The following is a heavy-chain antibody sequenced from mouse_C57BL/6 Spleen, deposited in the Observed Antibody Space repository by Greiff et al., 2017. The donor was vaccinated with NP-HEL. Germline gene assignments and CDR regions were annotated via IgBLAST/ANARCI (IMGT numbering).Heavy chain of an antibody. Sequence: VQLHQPGADLVKPGASVKVSCKASGYTFTSYWMHWVKQRPGQGLEWIGRIHPSDSDTNYTQKFKGQATLTVDKSSSTAYMQLSSLTSEDSVVFYGAKVELYSSGSSHARDYWGQGTSVTVSS. V-gene: IGHV1-74*01. J-gene: IGHJ4*01. D-gene: IGHD1-1*01. CDR3: AKVELYSSGSSHARDY. CDR1: GYTFTSYW. CDR2: IHPSDSDT.